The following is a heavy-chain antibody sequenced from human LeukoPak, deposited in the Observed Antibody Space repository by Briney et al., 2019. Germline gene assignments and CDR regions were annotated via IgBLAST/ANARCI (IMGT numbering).Heavy chain of an antibody. CDR1: GGTFSSYA. Sequence: ASVKVSCKASGGTFSSYAISWVRQAPGQGLEWMGWISAYNGNTNYAQKLQGRVTMTTDTSTSTAYMELRSLRSDDTAVYYCARDRGSSGRTRYQAYNWFDPWGQGTLVTVSS. CDR3: ARDRGSSGRTRYQAYNWFDP. D-gene: IGHD6-19*01. J-gene: IGHJ5*02. V-gene: IGHV1-18*01. CDR2: ISAYNGNT.